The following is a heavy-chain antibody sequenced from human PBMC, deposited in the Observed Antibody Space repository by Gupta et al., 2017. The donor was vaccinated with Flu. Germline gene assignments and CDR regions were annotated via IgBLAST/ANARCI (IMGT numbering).Heavy chain of an antibody. D-gene: IGHD2-21*01. CDR1: GGSISSYY. J-gene: IGHJ4*02. CDR3: ARHVSIFSSHPSYYFDY. V-gene: IGHV4-59*08. Sequence: QVQLQESGPGLVKPSETLSLTCTVSGGSISSYYWSWIRQPPGKGLEWIGYIYYSGSTNYNPSLKSRVTISVDTSKNQFSLKLSSVTAADTAVYYCARHVSIFSSHPSYYFDYWGQGTLVTVSS. CDR2: IYYSGST.